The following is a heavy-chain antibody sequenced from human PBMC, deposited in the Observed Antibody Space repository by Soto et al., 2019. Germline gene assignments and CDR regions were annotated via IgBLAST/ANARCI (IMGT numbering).Heavy chain of an antibody. CDR3: VRWGYSGRLYYFDY. J-gene: IGHJ4*02. Sequence: PSETLSLTCFVSGGSLSSTYFYWSWIRQPPGKGLEGTGYIYYSGRTDYKSSLKSRVTISLHPSKNQFSLKFNSVTGGVTAVYYCVRWGYSGRLYYFDYWGLGTLVTVSS. V-gene: IGHV4-61*01. CDR2: IYYSGRT. D-gene: IGHD2-15*01. CDR1: GGSLSSTYFY.